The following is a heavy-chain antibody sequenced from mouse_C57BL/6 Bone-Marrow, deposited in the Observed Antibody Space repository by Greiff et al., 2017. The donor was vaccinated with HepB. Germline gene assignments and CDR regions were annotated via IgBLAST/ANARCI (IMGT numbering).Heavy chain of an antibody. CDR3: TPHYYGRDVDYAMDY. J-gene: IGHJ4*01. CDR1: GFTFSDAW. Sequence: EVQLQQSGGGLVQPGGSMKLSCAASGFTFSDAWMDWVRQSPEKGLEWVAEIRNKANNHATYYAESVKGRFTISRDDSKSSVYLQMNSLRAEDTGIYYCTPHYYGRDVDYAMDYWGQGTSVTVSS. D-gene: IGHD1-1*01. V-gene: IGHV6-6*01. CDR2: IRNKANNHAT.